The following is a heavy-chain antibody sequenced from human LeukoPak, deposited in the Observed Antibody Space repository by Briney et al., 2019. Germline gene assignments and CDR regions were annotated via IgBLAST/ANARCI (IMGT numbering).Heavy chain of an antibody. CDR2: IGAAGSTI. Sequence: GGSLRLSCAASGFTFSSYSMNWVRQAPGKGLEWVSYIGAAGSTIYYADSVKGRFTISRDNAKNSLFLQMNSLRAEDTAVYYCARNSSTYAGPPDYWGQGTLVTVSS. CDR1: GFTFSSYS. V-gene: IGHV3-48*01. CDR3: ARNSSTYAGPPDY. D-gene: IGHD2/OR15-2a*01. J-gene: IGHJ4*02.